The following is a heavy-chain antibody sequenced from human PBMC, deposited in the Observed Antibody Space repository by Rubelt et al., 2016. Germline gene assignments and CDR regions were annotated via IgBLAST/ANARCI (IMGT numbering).Heavy chain of an antibody. Sequence: QVQLQESGPGLVKPSETLSLTCTVSGGSVSSGSYYWSWIRQPPGKGLEWIGYIYYSGSTNYNPSLKSRCTRSVDSAKNQFSLKLSAVAAADTGVYYCARVVAPPVRAYYFDYWGQGTLVTGSS. J-gene: IGHJ4*02. V-gene: IGHV4-61*01. CDR2: IYYSGST. CDR1: GGSVSSGSYY. D-gene: IGHD3-10*01. CDR3: ARVVAPPVRAYYFDY.